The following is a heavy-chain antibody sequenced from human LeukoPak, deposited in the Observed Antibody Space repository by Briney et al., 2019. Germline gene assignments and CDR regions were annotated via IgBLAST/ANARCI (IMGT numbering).Heavy chain of an antibody. D-gene: IGHD3-3*01. V-gene: IGHV3-23*01. Sequence: GGSLRLACAASGFTFSSYWMHWVRQAPGKGLEWVSAISASGDTTYFGNSVKGRFTISRDNSKNTVYLQMKSLRADDTAIYYCAKEAFWSGYEKDYWGQGTLVTVSS. J-gene: IGHJ4*02. CDR1: GFTFSSYW. CDR3: AKEAFWSGYEKDY. CDR2: ISASGDTT.